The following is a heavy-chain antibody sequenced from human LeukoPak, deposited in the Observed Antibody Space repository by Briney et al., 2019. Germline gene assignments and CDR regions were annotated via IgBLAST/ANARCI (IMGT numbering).Heavy chain of an antibody. CDR2: INPNSGGT. CDR1: GYTFTGYY. J-gene: IGHJ4*02. D-gene: IGHD2-8*01. V-gene: IGHV1-2*02. CDR3: ARAVTLGYCTNGVCHFDY. Sequence: GASVKVSCKASGYTFTGYYMHWARQAPGQGLEWMGWINPNSGGTNYAQKFQGRVTMTRDTSISTAYMELSRLRSDDTAVYYCARAVTLGYCTNGVCHFDYWGQGTLVTVSS.